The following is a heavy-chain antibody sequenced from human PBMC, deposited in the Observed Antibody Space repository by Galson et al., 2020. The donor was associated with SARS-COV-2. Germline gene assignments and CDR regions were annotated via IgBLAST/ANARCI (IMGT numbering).Heavy chain of an antibody. CDR2: IYYSGST. V-gene: IGHV4-59*01. CDR3: ARDGREVVRDIWGSYRGDYYYYMDV. CDR1: GGSISSYY. J-gene: IGHJ6*03. Sequence: SETLSLTCSVSGGSISSYYWSWIRQPPGKGLEWIGYIYYSGSTKYNPSLKSRVTISVDTSKNQFSLKLSSVTAADTAVYYCARDGREVVRDIWGSYRGDYYYYMDVWGKGTTVTVSS. D-gene: IGHD3-16*02.